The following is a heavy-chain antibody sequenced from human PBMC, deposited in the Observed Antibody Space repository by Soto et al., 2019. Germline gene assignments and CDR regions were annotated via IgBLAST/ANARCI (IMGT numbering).Heavy chain of an antibody. CDR1: GASISTRSYY. D-gene: IGHD2-21*01. Sequence: SETLSLTCTVSGASISTRSYYWGWIRQPPGKGLEWIGSIYYSGSTYYNPSLKSRVTISVDTSKNQFSLKLSSVTAADTAVYYCARTGGATEAYYFDYWGRGALVTVSS. CDR3: ARTGGATEAYYFDY. V-gene: IGHV4-39*01. CDR2: IYYSGST. J-gene: IGHJ4*02.